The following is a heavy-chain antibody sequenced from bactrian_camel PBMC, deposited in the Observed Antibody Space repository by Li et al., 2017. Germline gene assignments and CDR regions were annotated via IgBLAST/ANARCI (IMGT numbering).Heavy chain of an antibody. V-gene: IGHV3S26*01. CDR2: IDSNGVR. Sequence: HVQLVESGGGSVQAGGSLTLSCEFSEYTASSGCRTWFRQAPGKERERVAIIDSNGVRGYADSVKGRFTISKDSAKNTLYLQMNSLTSQDSDMYYCAAQRTCHLWVGYVTYWGQGTQVTVS. CDR3: AAQRTCHLWVGYVTY. CDR1: EYTASSGC. D-gene: IGHD5*01. J-gene: IGHJ4*01.